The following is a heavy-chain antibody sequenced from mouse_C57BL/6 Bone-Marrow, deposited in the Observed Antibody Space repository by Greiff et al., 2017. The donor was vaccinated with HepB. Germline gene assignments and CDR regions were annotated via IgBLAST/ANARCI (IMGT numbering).Heavy chain of an antibody. J-gene: IGHJ1*03. CDR3: TTTLAFDV. V-gene: IGHV14-4*01. CDR1: GFNIKDDY. Sequence: VQLQQSGAELVRPGASVKLSCTASGFNIKDDYMHWVKQRPEQGLEWIGWIDPENGDTEYASKFQGKATITADTSSNTSYLQLRSLTSEDTAVDYCTTTLAFDVWGTGTTVTVSS. CDR2: IDPENGDT.